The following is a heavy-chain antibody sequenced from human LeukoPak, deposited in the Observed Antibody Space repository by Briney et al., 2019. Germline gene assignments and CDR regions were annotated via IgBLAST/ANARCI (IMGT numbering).Heavy chain of an antibody. D-gene: IGHD3-9*01. J-gene: IGHJ4*02. Sequence: GGSLRLSCAASGFTFSSYGMNWVRQAPGKGLEWVSYISSSGSTIYYADSVKGRFTISRDDAKNSLYLQMNSLRAEDTAVYYCARSIPYYDILTGSGFDYWGQGTLVTVSS. V-gene: IGHV3-48*04. CDR3: ARSIPYYDILTGSGFDY. CDR2: ISSSGSTI. CDR1: GFTFSSYG.